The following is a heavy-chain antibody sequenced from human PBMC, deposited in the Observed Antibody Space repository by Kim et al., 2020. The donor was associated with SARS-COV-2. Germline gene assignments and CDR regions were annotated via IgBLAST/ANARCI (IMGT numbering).Heavy chain of an antibody. Sequence: SETLSLTCTVSGGSISSGDYYWSWIRQPPGKGLEWIGYIYYSGSTYYNPSLKSRVTISVDTSKNQFSLKLSSVTAADTAVYYCARVKVRGVSFDYWGQGTLVTVSS. CDR2: IYYSGST. CDR3: ARVKVRGVSFDY. V-gene: IGHV4-30-4*01. D-gene: IGHD3-10*01. CDR1: GGSISSGDYY. J-gene: IGHJ4*02.